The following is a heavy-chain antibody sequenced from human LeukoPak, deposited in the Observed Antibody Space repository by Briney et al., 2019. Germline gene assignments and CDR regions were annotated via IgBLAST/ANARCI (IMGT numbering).Heavy chain of an antibody. CDR3: ARDGPLYYDSSNWFDP. J-gene: IGHJ5*02. V-gene: IGHV4-59*01. Sequence: SETLSLTCTVSGGSISSYYWSWIRQPPGKGLEWIGYIYYSGSTNYNPSLKSRVTIPVDTSKNQFSLKLSSVTAADTAVYYCARDGPLYYDSSNWFDPWGQGTLVTVSS. D-gene: IGHD3-22*01. CDR1: GGSISSYY. CDR2: IYYSGST.